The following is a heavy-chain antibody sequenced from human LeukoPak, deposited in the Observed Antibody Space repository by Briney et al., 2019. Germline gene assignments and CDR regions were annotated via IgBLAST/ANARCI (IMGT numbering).Heavy chain of an antibody. CDR2: IKQDGSDK. J-gene: IGHJ4*02. Sequence: GSLRLSCAASGFTFSSYSMNWVRQAPGKGLEWVANIKQDGSDKKYVDSVKGRFTISRDNAKNSLYLQMNSLRADDTAVYYCSRGPLPVTYSYDYWGQGTLVTVSS. CDR1: GFTFSSYS. D-gene: IGHD5-18*01. CDR3: SRGPLPVTYSYDY. V-gene: IGHV3-7*04.